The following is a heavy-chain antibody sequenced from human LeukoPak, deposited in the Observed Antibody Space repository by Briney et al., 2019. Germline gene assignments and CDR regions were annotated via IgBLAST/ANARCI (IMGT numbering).Heavy chain of an antibody. Sequence: PGGSLRLSCVASGFTFSNYAMTWARQAPGKGLEWVSTISSGSDNTYYADSVKGRFTISRDNFKNTLYLQMNSLRVEDTAVYYCYCSSSTCYAGGGFSWGQGTLVTVSS. J-gene: IGHJ5*02. D-gene: IGHD2-2*01. CDR3: YCSSSTCYAGGGFS. V-gene: IGHV3-23*01. CDR2: ISSGSDNT. CDR1: GFTFSNYA.